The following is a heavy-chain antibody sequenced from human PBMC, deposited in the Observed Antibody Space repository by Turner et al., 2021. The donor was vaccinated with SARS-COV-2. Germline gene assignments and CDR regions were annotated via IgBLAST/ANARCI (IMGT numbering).Heavy chain of an antibody. D-gene: IGHD3-22*01. V-gene: IGHV3-30-3*01. J-gene: IGHJ5*02. Sequence: QVQLVESGGGVVQPGWSLRLSCAGSGFTFSSYAMHWVRQAPGKGLEWVALISYDGSNKYYADAVKGRFTISRDNSKNTLNLQMNSLRAEDTAVYYCARDRDEYYDSANWFDPWGQGTLVTVSS. CDR1: GFTFSSYA. CDR2: ISYDGSNK. CDR3: ARDRDEYYDSANWFDP.